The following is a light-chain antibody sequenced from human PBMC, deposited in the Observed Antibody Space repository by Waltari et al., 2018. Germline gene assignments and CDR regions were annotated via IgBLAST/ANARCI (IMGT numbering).Light chain of an antibody. J-gene: IGKJ3*01. V-gene: IGKV3-11*01. CDR3: QHTTDWPPAFT. Sequence: RASEGVSASLAGDQHKPGQAPGLLIDGSSTRATGVPDRFSGRGSGTDFSLTISSVEPEDFAVYYCQHTTDWPPAFTFGPGTRVDLK. CDR2: GSS. CDR1: EGVSAS.